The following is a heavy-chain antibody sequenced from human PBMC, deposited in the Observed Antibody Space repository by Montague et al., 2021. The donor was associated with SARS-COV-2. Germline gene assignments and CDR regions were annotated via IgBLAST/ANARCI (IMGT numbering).Heavy chain of an antibody. CDR1: GFTFSSYA. J-gene: IGHJ6*02. CDR2: ISYDGSNK. Sequence: YRRLSCAASGFTFSSYAMHWVRQAPGKGLEWVAVISYDGSNKYYADSVKGRFTISRDNSKNTLYLQMNSLRAEDTAVYYCARVLGGYYGMDVWGQGTTVTVSS. V-gene: IGHV3-30-3*01. D-gene: IGHD2/OR15-2a*01. CDR3: ARVLGGYYGMDV.